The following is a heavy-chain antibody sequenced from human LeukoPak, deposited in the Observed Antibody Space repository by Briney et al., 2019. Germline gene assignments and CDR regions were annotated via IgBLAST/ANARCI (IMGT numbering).Heavy chain of an antibody. J-gene: IGHJ3*02. CDR1: GFTVSSNY. CDR3: ARLGDIDAFDI. V-gene: IGHV3-53*01. D-gene: IGHD2-21*02. CDR2: IYSGGST. Sequence: GGSLRLSCAASGFTVSSNYMSWVRQAPGKGLEWVSVIYSGGSTYYADSVKGRFTISRDNSKNTLYLRMNSLRAEDTAVYYCARLGDIDAFDIWGQGTMVTVSS.